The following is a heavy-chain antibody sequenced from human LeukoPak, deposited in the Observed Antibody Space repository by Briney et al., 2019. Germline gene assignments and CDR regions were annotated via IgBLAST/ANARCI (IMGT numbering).Heavy chain of an antibody. CDR1: GYTFTGDY. Sequence: ASVKVSCKASGYTFTGDYMYWVRQAPGQGLEWMGWINPNSGGTKYAQKFQGRVTMTRDTSISTAYMELSRLRSDDTAVYYCARDTGYSSSFGDYWGQGTLVTVSS. J-gene: IGHJ4*02. V-gene: IGHV1-2*02. D-gene: IGHD6-13*01. CDR2: INPNSGGT. CDR3: ARDTGYSSSFGDY.